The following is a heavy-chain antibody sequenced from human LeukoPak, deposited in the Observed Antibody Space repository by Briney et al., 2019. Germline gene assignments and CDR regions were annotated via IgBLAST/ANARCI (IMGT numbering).Heavy chain of an antibody. D-gene: IGHD6-19*01. J-gene: IGHJ4*02. V-gene: IGHV3-48*03. CDR3: ATKVAGTSHFSY. CDR1: GFSISTFE. Sequence: GSLRLSCAASGFSISTFEMNWVRQAPGKGLEWVSYISDSGSAIQHADSVRGRFAISRDNAKNSLYLEMHSLRVEDTAVYYCATKVAGTSHFSYWGQGTLVTVSS. CDR2: ISDSGSAI.